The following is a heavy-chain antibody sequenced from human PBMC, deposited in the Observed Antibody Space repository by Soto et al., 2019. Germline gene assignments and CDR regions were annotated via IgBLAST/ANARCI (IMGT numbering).Heavy chain of an antibody. CDR3: ARARTGWYFDL. V-gene: IGHV4-59*01. J-gene: IGHJ4*02. CDR1: GDSISSDY. CDR2: ISSSGST. Sequence: SETLSLTCSVSGDSISSDYWTWIRQTPGKGLEWIGCISSSGSTDYSPSLKSRLTMSIVTSKNQFSLKVNSVTAADTAVYYCARARTGWYFDLWGQGRLVTV. D-gene: IGHD3-9*01.